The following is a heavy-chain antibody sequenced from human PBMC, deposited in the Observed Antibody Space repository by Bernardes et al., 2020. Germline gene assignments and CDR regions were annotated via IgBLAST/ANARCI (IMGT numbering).Heavy chain of an antibody. CDR2: TYYSGST. V-gene: IGHV4-59*01. Sequence: SETLSLTCTVSGGSISSYYWSWIRQPPGKGLEWIGYTYYSGSTNYNPSLKSRVTISVDTSKNQFSLKLSSVTAADTAVYYCARVPEKTYYYCYYGMDVWGQGTTVTVSS. CDR3: ARVPEKTYYYCYYGMDV. CDR1: GGSISSYY. J-gene: IGHJ6*02.